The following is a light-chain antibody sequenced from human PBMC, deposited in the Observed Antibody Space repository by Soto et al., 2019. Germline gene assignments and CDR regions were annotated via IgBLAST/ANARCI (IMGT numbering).Light chain of an antibody. Sequence: QSVLTQPPSASGSPGHSVTISCTGTSSDVGAYDYVSWYQQHLGKAPKLIIYEVSKRPSGVPDRFSGSKSGNTASLTVSGLRAEDEADYYCASEAVTDVFGTGTKVTVL. J-gene: IGLJ1*01. CDR3: ASEAVTDV. V-gene: IGLV2-8*01. CDR2: EVS. CDR1: SSDVGAYDY.